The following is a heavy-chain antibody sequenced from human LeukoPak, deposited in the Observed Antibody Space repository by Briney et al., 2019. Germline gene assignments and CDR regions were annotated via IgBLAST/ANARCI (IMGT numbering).Heavy chain of an antibody. V-gene: IGHV4-59*01. J-gene: IGHJ4*02. CDR1: GASISDYY. CDR3: ARGHRGLGY. CDR2: IYYTGTT. Sequence: SETLFLTCTVSGASISDYYWSWIRQPPGKGLEWIGYIYYTGTTNYNPSLKSRVTISVDTSKNQFSLKLTSVTAADTAVYYCARGHRGLGYWGQGTLVSVSS.